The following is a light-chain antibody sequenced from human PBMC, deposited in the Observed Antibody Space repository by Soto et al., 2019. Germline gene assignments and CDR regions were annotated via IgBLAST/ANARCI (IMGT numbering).Light chain of an antibody. CDR2: AAF. V-gene: IGKV1-39*01. J-gene: IGKJ2*01. CDR1: QNIDDY. CDR3: QQSYSAPRT. Sequence: DIQLTQSPSSLSASVGDRVTITCRASQNIDDYLNWYRQEAGKAPKLLISAAFSLQSGVPSRFSGSGPGTDFTLTINSLQPEDFATYYCQQSYSAPRTCGQGNKVDIK.